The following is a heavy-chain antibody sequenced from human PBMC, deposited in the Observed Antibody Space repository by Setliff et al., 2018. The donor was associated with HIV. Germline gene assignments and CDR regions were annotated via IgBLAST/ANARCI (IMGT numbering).Heavy chain of an antibody. CDR1: GYTFTSYG. D-gene: IGHD4-17*01. Sequence: ASVKVSCKASGYTFTSYGISWVRQAPGQGLEWMGWLSDYNGNTNYAQNFQGRVTLTADTSTSTAYMVVRSLRSDDTAVYYCARGDVRLRWSSGEFDIWGQGTMVTVS. J-gene: IGHJ3*02. CDR2: LSDYNGNT. CDR3: ARGDVRLRWSSGEFDI. V-gene: IGHV1-18*01.